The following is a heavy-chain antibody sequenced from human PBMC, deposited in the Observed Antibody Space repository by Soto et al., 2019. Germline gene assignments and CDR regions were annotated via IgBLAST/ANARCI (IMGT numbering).Heavy chain of an antibody. D-gene: IGHD3-10*01. J-gene: IGHJ5*02. CDR2: ISAYNGNT. Sequence: ASVKVSCKASGYTFTGYYMHWGRQAPGQGLEWMGWISAYNGNTNYAQKLQGRVTMTTDTSTSTAYMELRSLRSDDTAVYYCARVVGVLPLEWFDPWGQGTLVTVS. CDR1: GYTFTGYY. V-gene: IGHV1-18*04. CDR3: ARVVGVLPLEWFDP.